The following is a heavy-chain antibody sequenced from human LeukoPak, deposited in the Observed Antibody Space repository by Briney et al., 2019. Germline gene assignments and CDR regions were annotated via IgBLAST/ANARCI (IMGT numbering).Heavy chain of an antibody. CDR1: GFTFSSYA. CDR3: ARDIGSDYCSGPRCYGYFDI. V-gene: IGHV3-48*03. D-gene: IGHD2-2*01. J-gene: IGHJ2*01. CDR2: ISPRRTI. Sequence: PGGSLRLSCAASGFTFSSYAMHWVRQAPGKGLEWVSYISPRRTIYTADSVKGRFTISRDNAKNSLFLQMDSLRVEDTATYFCARDIGSDYCSGPRCYGYFDIWGRGTLVTVSS.